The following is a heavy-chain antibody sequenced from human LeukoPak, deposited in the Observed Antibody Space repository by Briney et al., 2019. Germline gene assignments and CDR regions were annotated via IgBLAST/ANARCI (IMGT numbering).Heavy chain of an antibody. CDR1: GYRFSGNF. Sequence: ASVKVSCKASGYRFSGNFIHWVRQAPGQGLEWMAWINPNSGDTNYAQKFQGRVTVTRDTSISTVYMDLSSLTYDDTAIYYCARARDVTGLTPWGQGTLVTVSS. CDR2: INPNSGDT. D-gene: IGHD3-9*01. V-gene: IGHV1-2*02. CDR3: ARARDVTGLTP. J-gene: IGHJ5*02.